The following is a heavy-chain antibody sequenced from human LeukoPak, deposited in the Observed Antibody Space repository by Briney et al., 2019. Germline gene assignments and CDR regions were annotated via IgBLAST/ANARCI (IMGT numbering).Heavy chain of an antibody. D-gene: IGHD4-23*01. CDR1: GGSISSYY. CDR2: IYNSGST. J-gene: IGHJ3*02. V-gene: IGHV4-59*01. CDR3: ARALRLWGGNSGIAFDI. Sequence: SETLSLTCAVSGGSISSYYWSWIRQPPGKGLEWIGYIYNSGSTNYNHSLKSRITISEDMSNNQFSLKLSSVTAADTAVYYCARALRLWGGNSGIAFDIWGQGTMVTVSS.